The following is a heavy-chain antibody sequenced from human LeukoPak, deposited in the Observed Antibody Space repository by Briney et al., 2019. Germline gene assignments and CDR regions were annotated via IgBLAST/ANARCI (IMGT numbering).Heavy chain of an antibody. CDR1: GFTFGDYA. CDR3: ARGPHYDFWSGSLDY. CDR2: ISGSGGST. J-gene: IGHJ4*02. D-gene: IGHD3-3*01. V-gene: IGHV3-23*01. Sequence: GGSLRLSCTASGFTFGDYAMSWFRQAPGKGLEWVSAISGSGGSTYYADSVKGRFTISRDNSKNTLYLQMNSLRAEDTAVYYCARGPHYDFWSGSLDYWGQGTLVTVSS.